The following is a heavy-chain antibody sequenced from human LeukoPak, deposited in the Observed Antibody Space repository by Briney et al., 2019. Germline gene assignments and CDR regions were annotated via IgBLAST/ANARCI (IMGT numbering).Heavy chain of an antibody. V-gene: IGHV4-34*01. CDR3: ATNSPDIVATTYYYYMDV. CDR2: INHSGST. J-gene: IGHJ6*03. Sequence: SETLSPTCAVYGGSFSGYYWSWIRQPPGKGLEWIGEINHSGSTNYNPSLESRVTISVDTSKNQFSLKLSSVTAADTAVYYCATNSPDIVATTYYYYMDVWGKGTTVTVSS. D-gene: IGHD5-12*01. CDR1: GGSFSGYY.